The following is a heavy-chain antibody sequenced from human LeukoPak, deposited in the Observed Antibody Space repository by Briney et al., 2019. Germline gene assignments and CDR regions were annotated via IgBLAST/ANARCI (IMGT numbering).Heavy chain of an antibody. J-gene: IGHJ4*02. CDR1: GGSISSGGYY. Sequence: SETLSLTCTVSGGSISSGGYYWSWIRQHPGEGLEWIGYIYYSGSTYYNPSLKSRVTISVDTSKNQFSLKLSSVTAADTAVYYCARDGGSGSYFLWGQGTLVTVSS. D-gene: IGHD3-10*01. CDR2: IYYSGST. CDR3: ARDGGSGSYFL. V-gene: IGHV4-31*03.